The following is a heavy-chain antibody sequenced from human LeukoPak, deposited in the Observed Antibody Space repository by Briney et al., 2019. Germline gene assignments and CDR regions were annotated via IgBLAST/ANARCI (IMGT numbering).Heavy chain of an antibody. CDR1: GGSISGYQ. J-gene: IGHJ4*02. CDR3: ARAHRHNSPPDY. V-gene: IGHV4-59*08. Sequence: SETLSLTCTVSGGSISGYQWSWIRQPPGKGLEWIGYIYNSGSTKYNPSLKSRVTISVDTSKNQFSLKLSSVTAADTAVYYCARAHRHNSPPDYWGQGTLVTVSS. D-gene: IGHD1-14*01. CDR2: IYNSGST.